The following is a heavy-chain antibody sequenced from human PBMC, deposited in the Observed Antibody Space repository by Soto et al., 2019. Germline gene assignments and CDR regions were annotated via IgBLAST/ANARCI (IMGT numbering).Heavy chain of an antibody. CDR2: IWYDGSNK. D-gene: IGHD3-16*01. CDR3: AGGLAYYYGMDV. V-gene: IGHV3-33*01. CDR1: GFTLSIYG. Sequence: GGSLRLSCAASGFTLSIYGMHWVRQAPGKGLEWVAVIWYDGSNKYYADSVKGRFTISRDNSKNTLYLQMNSLRAEDTAVYYCAGGLAYYYGMDVWGQGTTVTVSS. J-gene: IGHJ6*02.